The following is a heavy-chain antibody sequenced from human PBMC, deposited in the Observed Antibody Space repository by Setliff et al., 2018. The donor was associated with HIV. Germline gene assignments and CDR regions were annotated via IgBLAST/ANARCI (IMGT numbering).Heavy chain of an antibody. J-gene: IGHJ5*02. CDR2: VSYAGTT. V-gene: IGHV4-34*10. CDR1: GGSFSAFS. D-gene: IGHD6-19*01. Sequence: SETLSLTCAVYGGSFSAFSWNWVRQPPGKGLEWIGSVSYAGTTYYNPSLEGRFSMSFDSSKNQFSLRLRSMAAADAATYYCTADRASVWYGHWGQGTLVTVSS. CDR3: TADRASVWYGH.